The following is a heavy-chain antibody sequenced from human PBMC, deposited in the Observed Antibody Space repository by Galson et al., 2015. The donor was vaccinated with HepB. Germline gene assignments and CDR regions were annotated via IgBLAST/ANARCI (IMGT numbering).Heavy chain of an antibody. CDR3: ARVVGTSTFSWFDP. V-gene: IGHV3-20*04. D-gene: IGHD1-26*01. J-gene: IGHJ5*02. Sequence: SLRLSCAASGFTFEDYGMIWVRQGPGKGLEWVSDINWNGGSTSYADSVKGRFTISRDNAKNSLFLQMNSLRVEDTAFYYCARVVGTSTFSWFDPWGQGTLVTVSS. CDR2: INWNGGST. CDR1: GFTFEDYG.